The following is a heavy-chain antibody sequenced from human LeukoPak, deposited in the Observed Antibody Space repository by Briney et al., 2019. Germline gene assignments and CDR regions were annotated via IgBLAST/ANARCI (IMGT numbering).Heavy chain of an antibody. D-gene: IGHD2-2*01. CDR2: ISTYNGDT. Sequence: ASVNVSCKASGYTFTKYGIAWVRQAPGQGLEWMGWISTYNGDTKYARKLQGRVTMTTDTSTTTVYMELRSLRSDDTAVYYCARGYCRSTSCHEPPLYGMDVWGQGTTVTVS. J-gene: IGHJ6*02. CDR3: ARGYCRSTSCHEPPLYGMDV. V-gene: IGHV1-18*01. CDR1: GYTFTKYG.